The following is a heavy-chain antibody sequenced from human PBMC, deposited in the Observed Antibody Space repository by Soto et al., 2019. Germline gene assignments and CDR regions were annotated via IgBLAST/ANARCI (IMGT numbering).Heavy chain of an antibody. J-gene: IGHJ6*02. CDR1: GFTFSSYA. D-gene: IGHD5-18*01. V-gene: IGHV3-30-3*01. CDR2: ISYDGSNK. Sequence: PVGSLRLSFAASGFTFSSYAMHGGHKAPGKGLEWVAGISYDGSNKYYADSGKGRFTLSRDHSKNTLYLQMHSLRAEDTAVYYCARDPTWIQLWLRISSGMDVWGQGTTVTVSS. CDR3: ARDPTWIQLWLRISSGMDV.